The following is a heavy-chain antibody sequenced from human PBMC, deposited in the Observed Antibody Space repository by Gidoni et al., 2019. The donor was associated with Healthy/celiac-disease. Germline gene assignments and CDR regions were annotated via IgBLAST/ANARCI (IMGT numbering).Heavy chain of an antibody. J-gene: IGHJ6*02. D-gene: IGHD1-1*01. CDR1: GFTFSSYC. CDR2: INSDGSST. V-gene: IGHV3-74*01. CDR3: ARSVTGPYYYYGMDV. Sequence: EVQLVESGGGLVQPGGSLRLSCAASGFTFSSYCMHWVRQAPGKGLVWVARINSDGSSTSYADSVKGRFTISRDNAKNTLYLQMNSLRAEDTAVYYCARSVTGPYYYYGMDVWGQGTTVTVSS.